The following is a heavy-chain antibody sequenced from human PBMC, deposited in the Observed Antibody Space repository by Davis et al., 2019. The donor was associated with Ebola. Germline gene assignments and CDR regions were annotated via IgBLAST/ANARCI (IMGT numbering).Heavy chain of an antibody. CDR2: INPNDGRT. CDR1: GYTFTNYY. V-gene: IGHV1-46*01. Sequence: ASVKVSCKASGYTFTNYYMHWVRQAPGQGLEWMGMINPNDGRTIYAQKFRGRITMTEDTSTDTAYMELSSLRSEDTAMYYCATRISFYYDSSGEYFQHWGQGTLVTVSS. CDR3: ATRISFYYDSSGEYFQH. D-gene: IGHD3-22*01. J-gene: IGHJ1*01.